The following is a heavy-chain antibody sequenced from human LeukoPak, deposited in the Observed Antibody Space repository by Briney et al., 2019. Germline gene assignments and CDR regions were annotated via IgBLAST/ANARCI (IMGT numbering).Heavy chain of an antibody. J-gene: IGHJ6*03. Sequence: GASVKVSCKASGYTFTSYYIFWVRQAPGQGLEWMGIINPRTGSTSYSQKFQGRVTMTRDTSTSTVYMELSSLRSEDTAVYYCARDLSYYYDSSGYYFEYYYYYMDVWGKGTTVTISS. CDR3: ARDLSYYYDSSGYYFEYYYYYMDV. D-gene: IGHD3-22*01. CDR1: GYTFTSYY. CDR2: INPRTGST. V-gene: IGHV1-46*01.